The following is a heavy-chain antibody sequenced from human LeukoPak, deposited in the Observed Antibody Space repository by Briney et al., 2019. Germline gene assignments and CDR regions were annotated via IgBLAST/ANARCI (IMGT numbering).Heavy chain of an antibody. J-gene: IGHJ4*02. Sequence: GGSLRLSCTPSGFTFGDYAMRWFRPAPGKGLEWVGFIRVKAYGGTTEYAASVKGKFTISRDDSKSIAYLQMNSLKTEDTAVYYCAAQGGSGDLRYWGQGTLVTVSS. V-gene: IGHV3-49*03. CDR2: IRVKAYGGTT. CDR1: GFTFGDYA. D-gene: IGHD4-17*01. CDR3: AAQGGSGDLRY.